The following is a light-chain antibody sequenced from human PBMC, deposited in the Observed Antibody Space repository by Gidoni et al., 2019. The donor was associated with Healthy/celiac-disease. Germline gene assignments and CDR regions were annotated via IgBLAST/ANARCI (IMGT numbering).Light chain of an antibody. J-gene: IGLJ2*01. CDR1: SSDVGGYNY. Sequence: QSALTQPASVSGPPGQSITISCTGTSSDVGGYNYVSWYQQHPGKAPKLMIYDVSNRPSGVSNRFSGSKSGNTASLTLSGLQAEYEADYYCSSYTSSSTPLFGGGTKLTVL. V-gene: IGLV2-14*01. CDR3: SSYTSSSTPL. CDR2: DVS.